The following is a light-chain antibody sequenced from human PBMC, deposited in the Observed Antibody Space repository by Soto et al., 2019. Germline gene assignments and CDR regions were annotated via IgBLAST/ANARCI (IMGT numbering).Light chain of an antibody. V-gene: IGKV3-15*01. J-gene: IGKJ1*01. CDR1: QSVGHN. CDR2: GAS. CDR3: QQYNNWPRT. Sequence: DIVMTQSPVTLSVSPGDRATLSCRASQSVGHNLAWFPQTPGQAPRLLIYGASAGATGIPDRFSGSGFGTEFTLNISIIQSEDLAVYYCQQYNNWPRTFGQGTKVEMK.